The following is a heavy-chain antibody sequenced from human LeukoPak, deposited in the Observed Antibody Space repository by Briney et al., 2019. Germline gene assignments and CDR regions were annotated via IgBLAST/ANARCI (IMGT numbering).Heavy chain of an antibody. D-gene: IGHD3-22*01. Sequence: ASVKVSCKASGYTFTGCYMHWVRQAPGQGLEWMGWFNPDSGGTNYAQKFQGRVTMTRNTSISTAYMELSRLRSDDTAVYYCARGDYYDSSVYYYDWGQGTLVTVSS. CDR2: FNPDSGGT. CDR1: GYTFTGCY. CDR3: ARGDYYDSSVYYYD. J-gene: IGHJ4*02. V-gene: IGHV1-2*02.